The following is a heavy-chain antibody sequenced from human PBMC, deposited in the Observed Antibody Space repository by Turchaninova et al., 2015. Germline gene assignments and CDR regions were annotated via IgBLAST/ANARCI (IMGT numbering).Heavy chain of an antibody. J-gene: IGHJ4*02. CDR2: IGANNGNT. CDR1: GETFTSVG. D-gene: IGHD3-10*01. V-gene: IGHV1-18*01. CDR3: ARKGDYYGSGSPDY. Sequence: HVRLGHSGAEVKKAVHGMRCTGKDRGETFTSVGIGWERKVPGKGLRWRGWIGANNGNTNHAQKLQGRITMTTDTSTSTAYMELRSLRSDDTAVYYCARKGDYYGSGSPDYWGQGTLVTVSS.